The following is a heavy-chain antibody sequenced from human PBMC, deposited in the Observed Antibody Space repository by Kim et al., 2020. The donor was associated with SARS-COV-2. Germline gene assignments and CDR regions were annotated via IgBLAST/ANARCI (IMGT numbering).Heavy chain of an antibody. CDR3: ARDHRSSGSIFGVVGRFDP. Sequence: SETLSLTCTVSGGSISSGDYYWSWIRQHPGKGLEWIGYIYYSGSTYYNPSLTSRVTISVDTSKNQFSLKLNSVTAADTAVYYCARDHRSSGSIFGVVGRFDPWGQGTLVTVSS. V-gene: IGHV4-31*03. CDR1: GGSISSGDYY. D-gene: IGHD3-3*01. J-gene: IGHJ5*02. CDR2: IYYSGST.